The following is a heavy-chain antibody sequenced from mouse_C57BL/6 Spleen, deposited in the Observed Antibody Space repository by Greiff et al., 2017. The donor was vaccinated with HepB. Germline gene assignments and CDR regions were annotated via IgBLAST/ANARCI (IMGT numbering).Heavy chain of an antibody. CDR3: ARRRSSYDWYFDV. CDR1: GYTFTNYW. J-gene: IGHJ1*03. Sequence: QVQLQQSGAELVRPGTSVKMSCKASGYTFTNYWIGWAKQRPGHGLEWIGDIYPGGGYTNYNEKFKGKATLTADKSSSTAYMQFSSLTSEDSAIYYCARRRSSYDWYFDVWGTGTTVTVSS. D-gene: IGHD1-1*01. CDR2: IYPGGGYT. V-gene: IGHV1-63*01.